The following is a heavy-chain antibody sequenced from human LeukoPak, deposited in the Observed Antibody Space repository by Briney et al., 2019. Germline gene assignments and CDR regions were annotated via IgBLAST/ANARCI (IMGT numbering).Heavy chain of an antibody. V-gene: IGHV4-39*01. CDR3: ARRGGKRYFDY. J-gene: IGHJ4*02. CDR2: IYYSGTT. D-gene: IGHD4-23*01. Sequence: SETLSLTCTVSGGPITSSSYYWGWIRQPPGKGLEWIGSIYYSGTTYYNPSLKSRVTISVDTSKNQFSLKLSSVTAADTAVYYCARRGGKRYFDYWGQGTLVTVSS. CDR1: GGPITSSSYY.